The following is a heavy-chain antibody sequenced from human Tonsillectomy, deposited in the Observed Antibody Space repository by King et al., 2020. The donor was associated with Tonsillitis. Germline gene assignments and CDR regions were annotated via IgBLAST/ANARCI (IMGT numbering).Heavy chain of an antibody. CDR2: IYYSGST. J-gene: IGHJ3*02. D-gene: IGHD1-26*01. CDR3: ARLAAGGATTKGGAFDI. Sequence: QLQESGPGLVKPSETLSLTCTVSGGSISSISYYWGWILQPPWKGLEWIVSIYYSGSTYYNPSLKSRVTISVDTSKNQFSLKLSSVTAADTAVYYCARLAAGGATTKGGAFDIWGQGTMVTVSS. CDR1: GGSISSISYY. V-gene: IGHV4-39*07.